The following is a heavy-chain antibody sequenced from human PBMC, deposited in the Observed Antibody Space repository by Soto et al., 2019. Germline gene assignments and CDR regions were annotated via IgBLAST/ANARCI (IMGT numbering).Heavy chain of an antibody. J-gene: IGHJ6*02. Sequence: GESLKISCKGSGYSFTSYWIGWVRQMPGKGLEWMGIIYPGDSDTRYSPSFQGQVTISADKSISTAYLQWSSLKASDTAMYYCARRGYSYGSYYYYYGMDVWGQGTTVTVSS. D-gene: IGHD5-18*01. CDR2: IYPGDSDT. CDR1: GYSFTSYW. V-gene: IGHV5-51*01. CDR3: ARRGYSYGSYYYYYGMDV.